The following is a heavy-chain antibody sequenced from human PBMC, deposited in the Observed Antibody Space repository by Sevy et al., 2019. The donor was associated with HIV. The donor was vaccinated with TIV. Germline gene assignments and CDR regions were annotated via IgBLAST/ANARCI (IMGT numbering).Heavy chain of an antibody. Sequence: GGSLRLSCAASGFIFSNYAIHWVRRAPGKGLEWVAVISYDGSNKHYAASVKGRFTISRDNSRNTLFLQMNSLRVEDTAVYYCARDPTFSADTRGYYPFDSWGQGTMVTVSS. CDR2: ISYDGSNK. J-gene: IGHJ4*02. V-gene: IGHV3-30*04. D-gene: IGHD3-22*01. CDR1: GFIFSNYA. CDR3: ARDPTFSADTRGYYPFDS.